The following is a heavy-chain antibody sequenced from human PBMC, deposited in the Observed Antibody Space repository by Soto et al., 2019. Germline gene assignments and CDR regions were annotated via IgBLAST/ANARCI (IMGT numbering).Heavy chain of an antibody. J-gene: IGHJ4*02. Sequence: SETLSLTCAVYGGSFSGYYWSWIRQPPGKGLEWVGEINHSGSTNYNPSLKSRVTISVDTSKNQFSLKLSSVTAADTAVYYCARGRSRIGSGSYYPLWGQGTLVTVSS. CDR1: GGSFSGYY. CDR3: ARGRSRIGSGSYYPL. CDR2: INHSGST. D-gene: IGHD3-10*01. V-gene: IGHV4-34*01.